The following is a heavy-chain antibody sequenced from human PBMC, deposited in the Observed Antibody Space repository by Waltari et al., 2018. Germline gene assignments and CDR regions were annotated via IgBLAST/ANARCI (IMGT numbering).Heavy chain of an antibody. V-gene: IGHV3-9*01. Sequence: EVQLVESGGGLVQPGRSLSLSCAASGFTFDDYAMHWVRQAPGKGLEWVSGISWNSGSIGYADSVKGRFTISRDNAKNSLYLQMNSLRAEDTALYYCAKAYGSGSYYNIFDCWGQGTLVTVSS. D-gene: IGHD3-10*01. CDR2: ISWNSGSI. J-gene: IGHJ4*02. CDR3: AKAYGSGSYYNIFDC. CDR1: GFTFDDYA.